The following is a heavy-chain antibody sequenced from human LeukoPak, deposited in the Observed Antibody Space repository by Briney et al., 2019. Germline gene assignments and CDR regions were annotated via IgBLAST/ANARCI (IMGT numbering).Heavy chain of an antibody. Sequence: GESLKISCKSSGYSFTSYWIGWVRQMPGKGLEWMGIIYPGDSNTKYSPSFQGQVTISADKSINTAYLQWSSLKASDTAIYYCARREGYGEFDYWGQGTLVTVSS. D-gene: IGHD4-17*01. CDR3: ARREGYGEFDY. V-gene: IGHV5-51*01. J-gene: IGHJ4*02. CDR2: IYPGDSNT. CDR1: GYSFTSYW.